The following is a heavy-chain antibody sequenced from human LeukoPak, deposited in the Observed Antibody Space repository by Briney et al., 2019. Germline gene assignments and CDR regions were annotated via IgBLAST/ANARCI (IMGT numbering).Heavy chain of an antibody. CDR2: INPNSGGT. V-gene: IGHV1-2*06. CDR3: AASITMVREGPSFDY. CDR1: GYTFTGYY. D-gene: IGHD3-10*01. J-gene: IGHJ4*02. Sequence: ASVKVSCKASGYTFTGYYMHWVRQAPGQGLEWMGRINPNSGGTNYAQKFQGRVTMTRDTSISTAYMELSRLRSDDTAVYYCAASITMVREGPSFDYWGQGTLVTLSS.